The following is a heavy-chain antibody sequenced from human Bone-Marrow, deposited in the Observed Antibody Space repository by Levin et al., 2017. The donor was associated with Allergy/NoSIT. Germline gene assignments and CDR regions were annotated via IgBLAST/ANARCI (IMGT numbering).Heavy chain of an antibody. V-gene: IGHV4-4*02. CDR3: VRNGGWCFDR. Sequence: ASETLSLTCAVSGGSISSTNWWSWVRQPPGKGLEWIAEIHHAGRINYNPSLKSRATILVDKSKNQFSLILTSVMAADTAVYYCVRNGGWCFDRWGRGTLVTVSS. CDR1: GGSISSTNW. J-gene: IGHJ2*01. D-gene: IGHD7-27*01. CDR2: IHHAGRI.